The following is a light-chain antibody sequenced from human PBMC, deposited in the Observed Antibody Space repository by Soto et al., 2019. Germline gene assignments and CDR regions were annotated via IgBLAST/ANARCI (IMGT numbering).Light chain of an antibody. CDR3: QQYSDSVGT. CDR2: AAS. Sequence: EIVLTQSPGTLSLSPGERATLSCRASQSVSSDYLAWYQQRPGQAPRLLIYAASSRATGIPDRFRGSGSGTDFTLTISRLEPEDFAVYYCQQYSDSVGTFGQGTKVEIK. J-gene: IGKJ1*01. V-gene: IGKV3-20*01. CDR1: QSVSSDY.